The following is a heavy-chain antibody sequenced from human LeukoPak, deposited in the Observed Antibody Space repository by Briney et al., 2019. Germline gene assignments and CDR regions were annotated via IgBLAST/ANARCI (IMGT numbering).Heavy chain of an antibody. J-gene: IGHJ4*02. CDR1: GFTFDDYA. CDR2: ISWNSGSI. CDR3: AKGRGDGGYYFDY. D-gene: IGHD4-23*01. Sequence: PGGSLRLSCAASGFTFDDYAMHWVRQAPGEGLEWVSGISWNSGSIGYADSVKGRFTISRDNAKNSLYLQMNSLRAEDTALYYCAKGRGDGGYYFDYWGQGTLVTVSS. V-gene: IGHV3-9*01.